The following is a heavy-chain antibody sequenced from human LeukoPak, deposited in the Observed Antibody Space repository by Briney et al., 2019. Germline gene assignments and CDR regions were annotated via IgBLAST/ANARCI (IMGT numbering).Heavy chain of an antibody. CDR3: AKASLDSSGWYGSWFDP. V-gene: IGHV3-23*01. CDR1: GFPFSSYG. J-gene: IGHJ5*02. Sequence: PGGSLRLSCAASGFPFSSYGMYWVRQAPGKGLEWVSAISGGGGNTYYADSVKGRFTISRDNSKNTLYLQMNSLRAEDTAVYYCAKASLDSSGWYGSWFDPWGQGTLVTVSS. CDR2: ISGGGGNT. D-gene: IGHD6-19*01.